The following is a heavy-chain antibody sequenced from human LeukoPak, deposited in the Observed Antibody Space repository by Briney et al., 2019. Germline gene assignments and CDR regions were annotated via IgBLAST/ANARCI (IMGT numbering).Heavy chain of an antibody. CDR2: IYNSGST. D-gene: IGHD3-10*01. J-gene: IGHJ5*02. CDR1: GDSISSYY. CDR3: ARHHGSGRDGLLSWLDP. V-gene: IGHV4-59*01. Sequence: SETLSLTCTVSGDSISSYYWSWIRQPPGKGLEWIGYIYNSGSTNYNPSLKSRVTISVDTSKNQFSLKLSSVTAADTAVYYCARHHGSGRDGLLSWLDPWGKGTLVTVSA.